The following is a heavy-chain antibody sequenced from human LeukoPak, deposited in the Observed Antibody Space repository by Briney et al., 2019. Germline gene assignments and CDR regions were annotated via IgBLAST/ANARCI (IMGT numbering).Heavy chain of an antibody. CDR1: GFTPTATV. D-gene: IGHD2-15*01. CDR2: IRSKANNYAP. CDR3: ASNYCSGGSCYLY. Sequence: PRRSLRLSSPASGFTPTATVMHWVRPASEKGLDWVGRIRSKANNYAPAYVASVKGRFTISRDVSMNTAFLEMNSLKTEDTAVYYRASNYCSGGSCYLYWGQGTLVTVSS. J-gene: IGHJ4*02. V-gene: IGHV3-73*01.